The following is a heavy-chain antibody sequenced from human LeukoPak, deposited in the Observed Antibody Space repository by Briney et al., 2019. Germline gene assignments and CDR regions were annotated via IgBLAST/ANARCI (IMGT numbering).Heavy chain of an antibody. D-gene: IGHD1-26*01. CDR2: IYYSGST. Sequence: GSLRLSCAASGFTFSSYAMSWVRQPPGKGLEWIGNIYYSGSTYYNPSLKSRVTMSVDTSKNQFFLKLNSATAADTAVYYCARGRPYSGGYHLDYWGQGTLVTVSA. J-gene: IGHJ4*02. V-gene: IGHV4-59*04. CDR3: ARGRPYSGGYHLDY. CDR1: GFTFSSYA.